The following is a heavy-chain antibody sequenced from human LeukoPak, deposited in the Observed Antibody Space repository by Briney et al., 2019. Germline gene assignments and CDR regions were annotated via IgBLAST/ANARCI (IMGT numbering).Heavy chain of an antibody. V-gene: IGHV4-59*08. CDR1: GGAISDYY. CDR3: ARAYYGDFFDY. J-gene: IGHJ4*02. Sequence: SETLSLTCNVSGGAISDYYWSWIRQPPGKGLEWIGYINYSGSAFYNPSVKSRVTISVDTSKNQFSLKLNSVTAADTAVYYCARAYYGDFFDYWGQGTLVTVSS. D-gene: IGHD4-17*01. CDR2: INYSGSA.